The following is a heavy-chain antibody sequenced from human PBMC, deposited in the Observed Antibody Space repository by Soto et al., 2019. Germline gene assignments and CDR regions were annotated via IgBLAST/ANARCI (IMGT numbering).Heavy chain of an antibody. Sequence: GGSLRLSCVTSGFTFSTYAMSWVRQAPGKGLEWVAVISYDGSNKYYADSVKGRFTISRDNSKNTLYLQMNSLRAEDTAVYYCAKDPSIAAAPPSPYYYYYGMDVWGQGTTVTVSS. CDR2: ISYDGSNK. D-gene: IGHD6-13*01. J-gene: IGHJ6*02. CDR3: AKDPSIAAAPPSPYYYYYGMDV. CDR1: GFTFSTYA. V-gene: IGHV3-30*18.